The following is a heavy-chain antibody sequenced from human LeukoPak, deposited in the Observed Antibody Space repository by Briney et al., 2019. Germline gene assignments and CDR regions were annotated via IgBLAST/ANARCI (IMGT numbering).Heavy chain of an antibody. CDR2: ISGSGGGT. J-gene: IGHJ6*03. Sequence: PGGSLRLSCAASGFTFSSYEMNWVRQAPGKGLEWVSAISGSGGGTYYADSVKGRVTISRDNSKNTLYLQMNSLRAEDTAVYYCAKQGRDWLRDYYYYMDVWGKGTTVTISS. CDR3: AKQGRDWLRDYYYYMDV. V-gene: IGHV3-23*01. CDR1: GFTFSSYE. D-gene: IGHD3-9*01.